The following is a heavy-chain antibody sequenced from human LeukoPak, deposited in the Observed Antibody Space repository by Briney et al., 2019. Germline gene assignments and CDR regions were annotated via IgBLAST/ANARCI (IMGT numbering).Heavy chain of an antibody. V-gene: IGHV3-30*02. Sequence: PGGSLRLSCAASGYTFNNYDMHWVRHAPSKGLEEVTFIHYDGDYKYYADSVKGRFSISRDNSKNTLYLQMNSLRAEDTAVYYCARDDTHYGSSGSFYDAFDIWGQGTMVTVSS. CDR1: GYTFNNYD. J-gene: IGHJ3*02. CDR2: IHYDGDYK. CDR3: ARDDTHYGSSGSFYDAFDI. D-gene: IGHD3-22*01.